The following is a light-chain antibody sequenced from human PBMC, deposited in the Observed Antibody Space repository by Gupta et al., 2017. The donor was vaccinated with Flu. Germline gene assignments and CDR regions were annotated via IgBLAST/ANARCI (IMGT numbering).Light chain of an antibody. J-gene: IGKJ4*01. CDR1: QNIGSS. Sequence: EILLTQSPDFQSVTPEEKVTITCRASQNIGSSLHWYQQKPGQSPKPLIKYASQSFSGVPSTFSGSGSGTHFTLTINRLEAPDAATSYCHQSSRLPLTFGGGTKVEIK. CDR2: YAS. CDR3: HQSSRLPLT. V-gene: IGKV6-21*01.